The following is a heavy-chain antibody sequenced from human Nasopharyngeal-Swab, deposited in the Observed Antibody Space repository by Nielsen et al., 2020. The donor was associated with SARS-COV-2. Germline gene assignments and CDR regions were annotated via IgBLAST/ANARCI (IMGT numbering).Heavy chain of an antibody. CDR1: GGSVSSGSYY. CDR3: ARRILYPGGWFDP. J-gene: IGHJ5*02. Sequence: SETLSLTCTVSGGSVSSGSYYWSWIRQPPGKGLEWIGEINHSGSTNYNPSLKSRVTISVDTSKNQFSLKLSSVAAADTAVYYCARRILYPGGWFDPWGQGTLVTVSS. D-gene: IGHD2-15*01. CDR2: INHSGST. V-gene: IGHV4-39*07.